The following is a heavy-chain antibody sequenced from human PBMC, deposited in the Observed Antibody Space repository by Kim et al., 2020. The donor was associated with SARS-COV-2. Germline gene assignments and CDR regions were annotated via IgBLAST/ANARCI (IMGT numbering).Heavy chain of an antibody. V-gene: IGHV4-39*07. D-gene: IGHD6-6*01. J-gene: IGHJ5*02. Sequence: SETLSLTCTVSGGSISSSSYYWGWIRQPPGKGLVWIGSIYYSGSTYYNPSLKSRVTISVDTSKNQFSLKLSSVTAADTAVYYCARGMCSSSSGIDGWLDPWGQGTLVTVSS. CDR3: ARGMCSSSSGIDGWLDP. CDR1: GGSISSSSYY. CDR2: IYYSGST.